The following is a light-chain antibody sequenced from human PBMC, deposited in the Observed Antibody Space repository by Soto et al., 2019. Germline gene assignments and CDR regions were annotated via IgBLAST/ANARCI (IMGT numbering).Light chain of an antibody. CDR1: ITDVGSSNY. CDR2: DVS. CDR3: SSYTTTSTWV. V-gene: IGLV2-14*01. Sequence: QSALTQPASVSGSPGQSITISCTGTITDVGSSNYVSWYKQHPGKAPKLMIYDVSNRPSGVSNRFSGSKSGNTASLTISGLQAEDEADYYCSSYTTTSTWVFGGGTMLTVL. J-gene: IGLJ2*01.